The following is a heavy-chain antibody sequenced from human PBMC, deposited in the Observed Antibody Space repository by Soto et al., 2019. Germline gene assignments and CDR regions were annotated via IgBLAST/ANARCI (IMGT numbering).Heavy chain of an antibody. D-gene: IGHD6-13*01. V-gene: IGHV3-48*02. CDR3: ARDITPRYSSSWYYYYYGMDV. Sequence: GGSLRLSCAASGFTFSSYSMNWVRQAPGKGLEWVSYISSSSSTIYYADSVKGRFTISRDNAKNSLYLQMNSLRDEDTAVYYCARDITPRYSSSWYYYYYGMDVWGQGTTVTVSS. J-gene: IGHJ6*02. CDR2: ISSSSSTI. CDR1: GFTFSSYS.